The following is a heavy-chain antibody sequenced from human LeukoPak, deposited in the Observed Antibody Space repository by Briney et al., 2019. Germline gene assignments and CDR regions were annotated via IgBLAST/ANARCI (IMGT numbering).Heavy chain of an antibody. J-gene: IGHJ4*02. CDR1: GYIFTSYD. CDR3: ARGSPLGHY. V-gene: IGHV1-18*01. CDR2: ISTYNVKT. Sequence: ASVTVSCKASGYIFTSYDISWVRQAPGQGLEWMGWISTYNVKTNYAQKLQGRVTMTTDTSTSTAYMELRGLRSDDTAVYYCARGSPLGHYWGQGTLVSVSS.